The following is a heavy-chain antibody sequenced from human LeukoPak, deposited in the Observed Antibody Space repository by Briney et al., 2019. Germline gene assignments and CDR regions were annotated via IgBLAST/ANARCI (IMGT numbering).Heavy chain of an antibody. D-gene: IGHD6-19*01. CDR1: GFTFSSYG. V-gene: IGHV3-30*03. Sequence: PGGSLRLSCAASGFTFSSYGMHWVRQAPGKGLEWVAVISYDGSNKYYADSVKGRFTISRDNSKNTLYLQMNSLRAEDTAVYYCVHRAVAGTGVDYWGQGTLVTVSS. CDR3: VHRAVAGTGVDY. J-gene: IGHJ4*02. CDR2: ISYDGSNK.